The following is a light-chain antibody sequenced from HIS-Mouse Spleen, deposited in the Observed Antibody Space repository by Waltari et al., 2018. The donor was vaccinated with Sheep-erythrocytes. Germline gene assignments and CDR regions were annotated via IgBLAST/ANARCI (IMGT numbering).Light chain of an antibody. CDR3: QAWDSSTVV. Sequence: SYELTQPPSVSVSPGQTASITGSGDKLGDKYACWYQQKPGQSPVLVIYQDRKRPSGIPERFSGSNSGNTATLTISGTQAMDEADYYCQAWDSSTVVFGGGTKLTVL. V-gene: IGLV3-1*01. CDR1: KLGDKY. CDR2: QDR. J-gene: IGLJ2*01.